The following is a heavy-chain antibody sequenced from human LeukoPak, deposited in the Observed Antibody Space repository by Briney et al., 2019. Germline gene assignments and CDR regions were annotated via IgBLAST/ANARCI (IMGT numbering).Heavy chain of an antibody. J-gene: IGHJ3*02. CDR3: AKQPAMVIQDAFDI. D-gene: IGHD5-18*01. V-gene: IGHV3-48*01. CDR1: GFTFSSYT. Sequence: GGSLRLSCAASGFTFSSYTMNWVRQAPGKGLEWVSYISSDSSTIYYADSVKGRFTISRDNAKNSLYLQMNSLRAEDTAVYYCAKQPAMVIQDAFDIWGQGTMVTVSS. CDR2: ISSDSSTI.